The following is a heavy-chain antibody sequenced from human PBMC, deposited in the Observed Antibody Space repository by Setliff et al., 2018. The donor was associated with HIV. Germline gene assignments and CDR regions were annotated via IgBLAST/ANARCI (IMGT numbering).Heavy chain of an antibody. CDR1: GGSMNTHY. J-gene: IGHJ5*02. V-gene: IGHV4-59*11. Sequence: SETLSLTCSVFGGSMNTHYWSWIRQPPGKGLEWIGCISHSGNTNFNPSLNSRVTISLDTSKNQFSLRLTSLTAADTAIYYCARSTVGAGASFPWGRGILVTVSS. CDR2: ISHSGNT. CDR3: ARSTVGAGASFP. D-gene: IGHD1-26*01.